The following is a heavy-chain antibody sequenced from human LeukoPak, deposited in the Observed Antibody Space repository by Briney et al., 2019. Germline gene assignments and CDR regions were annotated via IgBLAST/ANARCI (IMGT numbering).Heavy chain of an antibody. J-gene: IGHJ4*02. CDR2: VYASGGT. CDR3: ARTTGFAVAGGYYFDY. Sequence: ASETLSLTCSVSGDSMSSYYWSWIRQSAGKGLEWIGRVYASGGTRYNPSLKSRVTMSVDTSKNQFSLKLTSVTAADTAVYYCARTTGFAVAGGYYFDYWGQGILVTVSS. V-gene: IGHV4-4*07. D-gene: IGHD6-19*01. CDR1: GDSMSSYY.